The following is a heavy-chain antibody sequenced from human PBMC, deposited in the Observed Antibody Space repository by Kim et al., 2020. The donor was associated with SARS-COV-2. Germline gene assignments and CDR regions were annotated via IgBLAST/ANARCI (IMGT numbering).Heavy chain of an antibody. J-gene: IGHJ4*02. V-gene: IGHV4-38-2*01. CDR1: VSSVSGGFY. Sequence: SETLSLTCAVSVSSVSGGFYLCWIRQPPGKGLEWIGSLYRSGRTDYNPSLRSRVSVSLDRSQDQFSLRLKSVTAADTAVYYCARGDYNSNWYWAHWGQG. D-gene: IGHD6-13*01. CDR2: LYRSGRT. CDR3: ARGDYNSNWYWAH.